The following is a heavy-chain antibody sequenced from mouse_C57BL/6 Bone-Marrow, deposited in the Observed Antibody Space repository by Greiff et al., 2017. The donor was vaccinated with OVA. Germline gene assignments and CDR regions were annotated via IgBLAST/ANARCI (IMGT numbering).Heavy chain of an antibody. CDR1: GFTFSSYA. Sequence: DVKLVESGGGLVKPGGSLKLSCAASGFTFSSYAMSWVRQTPEKRLEWVATISAGGSYTYYPDNVKGRFTISRDNAKNNLYLQMSHLKSEDTAMYYCARDYYGSSGWYFDVWGTGTTVTVSS. J-gene: IGHJ1*03. CDR2: ISAGGSYT. D-gene: IGHD1-1*01. CDR3: ARDYYGSSGWYFDV. V-gene: IGHV5-4*01.